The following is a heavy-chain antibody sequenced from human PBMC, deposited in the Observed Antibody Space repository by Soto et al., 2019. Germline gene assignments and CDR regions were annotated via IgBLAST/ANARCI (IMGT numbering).Heavy chain of an antibody. CDR1: GFTFSTYA. D-gene: IGHD1-1*01. CDR3: VKGYWKGDV. J-gene: IGHJ6*02. Sequence: EVQLLESGGGLVQPGGSLRLSCAASGFTFSTYAMNWVRQAPGHGMEWVSVISGSGGSIHYAVSVKGRFTISTDNSKNALSLQIHSLRDEDTAVYHCVKGYWKGDVWGQGTTVTVSS. CDR2: ISGSGGSI. V-gene: IGHV3-23*01.